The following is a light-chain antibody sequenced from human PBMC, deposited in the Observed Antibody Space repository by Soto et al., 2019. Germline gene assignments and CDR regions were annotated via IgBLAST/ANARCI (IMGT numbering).Light chain of an antibody. Sequence: EIVLTQXPGTLSMSAGERATLSCRASQSVSSSYLAWYQQKPGQAPRLLIYGASRRATGIPDRFSGSGSGTDFTLTISRLEPEDFAVYYCQQYASFLRTFGQGTKVEIK. CDR1: QSVSSSY. J-gene: IGKJ1*01. V-gene: IGKV3-20*01. CDR2: GAS. CDR3: QQYASFLRT.